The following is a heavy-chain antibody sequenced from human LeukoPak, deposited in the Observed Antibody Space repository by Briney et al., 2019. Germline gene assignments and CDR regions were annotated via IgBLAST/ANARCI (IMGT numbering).Heavy chain of an antibody. Sequence: ASVKVSCKASGYTFTSDDINWVRQATGQGLEWMGWMNPDSGNTGYAQKFQGRVTMTRNTSISTAYMELSSLRSGDTAVYYCASFIKDRYYYYYGMDVWGQGTTVTVSS. CDR3: ASFIKDRYYYYYGMDV. CDR1: GYTFTSDD. V-gene: IGHV1-8*01. J-gene: IGHJ6*02. CDR2: MNPDSGNT.